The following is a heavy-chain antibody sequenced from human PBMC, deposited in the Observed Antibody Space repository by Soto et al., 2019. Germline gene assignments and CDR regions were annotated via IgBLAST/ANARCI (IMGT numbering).Heavy chain of an antibody. V-gene: IGHV4-34*01. CDR2: INHSGST. J-gene: IGHJ3*02. D-gene: IGHD6-19*01. CDR1: GGSFSGYY. CDR3: GRTGYSSGWYKAAFDI. Sequence: SETLSLTCAVYGGSFSGYYWSWIRQPPGKGLEWIGEINHSGSTTYNPSLKRRVTISVTTSKNQSSLKLSSVDAAAPAVYSCGRTGYSSGWYKAAFDIWGQGTMVTVSS.